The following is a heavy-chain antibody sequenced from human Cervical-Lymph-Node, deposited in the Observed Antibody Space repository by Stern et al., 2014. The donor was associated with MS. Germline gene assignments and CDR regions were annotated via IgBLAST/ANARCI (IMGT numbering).Heavy chain of an antibody. CDR2: IWDDGSNR. Sequence: VQLVESGGGVVQPGRSLRLSCAASGFTFSGSGMHWVRQAPGKGLEWLAIIWDDGSNRYYADSVKGRFTISRDNSKNTLYLQMNSLRAEDTAVYYCAREGGNTAEYFQHWGQGTLVTVSS. J-gene: IGHJ1*01. D-gene: IGHD4-23*01. CDR1: GFTFSGSG. CDR3: AREGGNTAEYFQH. V-gene: IGHV3-33*01.